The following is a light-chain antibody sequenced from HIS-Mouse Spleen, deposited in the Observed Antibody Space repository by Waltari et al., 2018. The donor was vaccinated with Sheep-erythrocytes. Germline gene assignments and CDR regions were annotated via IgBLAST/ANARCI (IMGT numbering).Light chain of an antibody. CDR1: QSVSSY. CDR3: QQRSKWYT. CDR2: DAS. Sequence: EIVLTQSPPTLSLSPGERATLSCRASQSVSSYLAWYQQKPGQAPRLLIYDASNRATGIPARFSGSGSGTDFTLTISSLEPEDFAVYYCQQRSKWYTFGQGTKLEIE. V-gene: IGKV3-11*01. J-gene: IGKJ2*01.